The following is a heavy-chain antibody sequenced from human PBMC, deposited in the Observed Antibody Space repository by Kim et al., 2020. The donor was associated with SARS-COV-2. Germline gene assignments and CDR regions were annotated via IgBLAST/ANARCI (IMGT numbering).Heavy chain of an antibody. CDR3: ERDWANGEFGY. CDR2: K. V-gene: IGHV3-33*01. J-gene: IGHJ4*02. Sequence: KVYARAMKGRFTISRDNSKNTLYLQMNSLRAEDTAVYYCERDWANGEFGYWGQGTLVTVSS. D-gene: IGHD3-10*01.